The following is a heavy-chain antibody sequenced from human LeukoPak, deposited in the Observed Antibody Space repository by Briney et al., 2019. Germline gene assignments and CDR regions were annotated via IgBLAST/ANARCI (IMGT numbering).Heavy chain of an antibody. CDR2: IYYSGST. Sequence: KPSETLSLTCTVSGASIRSYYWSWIRQPPGKGLEWIGYIYYSGSTNYNPSLKSRVTISVDTSKNQFSLKLSSVTAADTAVYYCARRYSSGWSYNWFDPWGQGTLVTVSS. CDR1: GASIRSYY. CDR3: ARRYSSGWSYNWFDP. D-gene: IGHD6-19*01. J-gene: IGHJ5*02. V-gene: IGHV4-59*08.